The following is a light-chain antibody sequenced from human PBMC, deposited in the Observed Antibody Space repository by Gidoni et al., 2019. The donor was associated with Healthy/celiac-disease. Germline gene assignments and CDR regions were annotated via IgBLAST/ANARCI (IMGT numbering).Light chain of an antibody. V-gene: IGLV1-44*01. J-gene: IGLJ3*02. CDR3: AAWDDSLNGWV. CDR1: SSNIGSNT. Sequence: QSVLTQPPSASGTPGQRVTISCSGSSSNIGSNTVNWYPQLPGTAPQLLIYSNNPRPSGVPDRFSGSKSGTSASLAISGLQSEDEADYYCAAWDDSLNGWVFGGGTKLTVL. CDR2: SNN.